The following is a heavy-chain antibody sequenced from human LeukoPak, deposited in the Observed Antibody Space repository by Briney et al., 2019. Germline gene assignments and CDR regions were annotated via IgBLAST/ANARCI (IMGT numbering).Heavy chain of an antibody. CDR3: AKAGLEGSGSYTTYFDY. J-gene: IGHJ4*02. V-gene: IGHV3-23*01. CDR2: ISGSGGST. D-gene: IGHD3-10*01. Sequence: GGSLRLSCAASGFTFSSYAMSWVRQAPGKGLEWVSAISGSGGSTYYADSVKGRFTISRDNSKNTLYLQMNSLRAEDTAVYYCAKAGLEGSGSYTTYFDYWGQGTLVTVSS. CDR1: GFTFSSYA.